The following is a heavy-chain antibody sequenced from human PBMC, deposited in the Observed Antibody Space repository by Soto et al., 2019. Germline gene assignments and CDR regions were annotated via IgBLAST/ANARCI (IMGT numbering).Heavy chain of an antibody. CDR1: GGSISSYY. Sequence: SETLSLTCTVSGGSISSYYWSWIRQPAGKGLEWIGRIYTSGSTNYNPSLKSRVTISIDTSKNQFSLKLSSVTPADTAVYYCARDPSSGGFCPGPCFDYWGQGSLVTVSS. CDR2: IYTSGST. D-gene: IGHD2-15*01. J-gene: IGHJ4*02. CDR3: ARDPSSGGFCPGPCFDY. V-gene: IGHV4-4*07.